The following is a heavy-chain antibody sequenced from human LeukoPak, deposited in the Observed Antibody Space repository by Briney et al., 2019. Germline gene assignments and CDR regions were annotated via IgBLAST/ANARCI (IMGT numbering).Heavy chain of an antibody. D-gene: IGHD6-13*01. V-gene: IGHV3-7*03. CDR1: GFTFSSYW. Sequence: GGSLRLSCAASGFTFSSYWMSWVRQAPGKGLEWVANIKQDGSEKYYVDSVKGRFTISRDNAKNSLYLQMNSLRAEDTAVYYCARIPGIAAAGIDYWGQGTLVTGSS. J-gene: IGHJ4*02. CDR2: IKQDGSEK. CDR3: ARIPGIAAAGIDY.